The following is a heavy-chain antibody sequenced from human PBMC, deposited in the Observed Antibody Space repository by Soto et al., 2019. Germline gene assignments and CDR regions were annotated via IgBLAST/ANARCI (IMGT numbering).Heavy chain of an antibody. CDR2: ISGSGGST. J-gene: IGHJ4*02. CDR3: AKLLADDRITMIVVGTIDY. D-gene: IGHD3-22*01. V-gene: IGHV3-23*01. CDR1: GFTFSSYA. Sequence: PGGSLRLSCAASGFTFSSYAMSWVRQAPGKGLEWVSAISGSGGSTYYADSVKGRFTISRDNSKNTLYLQMNSLRAEDTAVYYCAKLLADDRITMIVVGTIDYWGQGTLVTVSS.